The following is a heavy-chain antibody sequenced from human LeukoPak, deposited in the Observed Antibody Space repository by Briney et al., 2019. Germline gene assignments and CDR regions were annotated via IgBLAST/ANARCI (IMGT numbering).Heavy chain of an antibody. CDR3: AKVLKPAAAGDGFDI. V-gene: IGHV3-30*18. D-gene: IGHD6-13*01. J-gene: IGHJ3*02. CDR1: GFSFSTCA. CDR2: ISYDGSHK. Sequence: PGRSLRLSCAASGFSFSTCAMHWVRQAPGKGLEWVAVISYDGSHKYYADSVKGLFTISRDNSKNTLYLQMNSLSTEDTAVYHCAKVLKPAAAGDGFDIWGQGTMVTVSS.